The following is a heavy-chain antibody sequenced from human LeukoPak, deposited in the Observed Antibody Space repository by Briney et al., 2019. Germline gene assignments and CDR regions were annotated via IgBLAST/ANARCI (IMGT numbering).Heavy chain of an antibody. J-gene: IGHJ5*02. Sequence: GGSLRLSCAASGFTFYDYAMHWVRQAPGKGLEWVSLISRDGGSTYYADSVKGPFTTYRHNGKNSLYLQMNSLRTEETALYYCAKGLYAFGNWFDPWGQGTLVTVSS. CDR1: GFTFYDYA. D-gene: IGHD3-3*01. CDR2: ISRDGGST. CDR3: AKGLYAFGNWFDP. V-gene: IGHV3-43*02.